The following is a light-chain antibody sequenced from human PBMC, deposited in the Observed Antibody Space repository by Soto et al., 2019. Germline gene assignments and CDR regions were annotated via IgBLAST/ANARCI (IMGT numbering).Light chain of an antibody. J-gene: IGKJ2*01. V-gene: IGKV3-20*01. CDR3: QQYGISPYT. CDR2: GAS. CDR1: QSVSSSY. Sequence: EIVLTQSPGTLSFSPGERATLSCRASQSVSSSYLAWYQQKPGQAPRLLIYGASSRATGIPDRFSGSGSGPDFTRTVSRLEPEDFAVYYCQQYGISPYTFGQGTKLEIK.